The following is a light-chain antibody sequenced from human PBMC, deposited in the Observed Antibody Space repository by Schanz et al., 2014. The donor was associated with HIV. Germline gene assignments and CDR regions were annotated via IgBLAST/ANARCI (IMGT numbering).Light chain of an antibody. V-gene: IGKV3-15*01. CDR1: QSVSSN. J-gene: IGKJ5*01. CDR3: QQRSNWPSIT. CDR2: GAS. Sequence: EIVMTQSPATLSVSPGERATLSCRASQSVSSNLGWYQQKPGQAPRLLIYGASTRATGIPARFSGSGSGTEFTLTISSLEPEDFAIYYCQQRSNWPSITFGQGTRLDIK.